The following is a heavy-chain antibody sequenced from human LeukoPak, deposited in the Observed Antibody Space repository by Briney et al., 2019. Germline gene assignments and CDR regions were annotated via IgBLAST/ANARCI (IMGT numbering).Heavy chain of an antibody. D-gene: IGHD2-21*01. CDR1: GFNFKTSG. Sequence: GGSLRLSCAASGFNFKTSGMHWVRQAPGKGLVGVGFIQYGVSQKQYADSVKGRFIIYRDNSKNTVYLQMNSLTTEDTAVYFCAREGSFLVIHAFDIWGQGTMVTVSS. J-gene: IGHJ3*02. CDR2: IQYGVSQK. V-gene: IGHV3-30*02. CDR3: AREGSFLVIHAFDI.